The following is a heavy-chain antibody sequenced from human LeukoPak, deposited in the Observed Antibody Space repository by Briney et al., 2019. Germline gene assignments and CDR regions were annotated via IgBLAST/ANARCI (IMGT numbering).Heavy chain of an antibody. Sequence: PSETLSLTCAVYGGSFSGYYWSWIRQPPGKGLEWIGEINHSGSTNYNPSLKSRLTISVDTSKNQCSLKLSSVTAADTAVYYSARPSLGYMVRGVILRGRTGDAFDIWGQGTMVTVSS. CDR1: GGSFSGYY. V-gene: IGHV4-34*01. CDR2: INHSGST. CDR3: ARPSLGYMVRGVILRGRTGDAFDI. J-gene: IGHJ3*02. D-gene: IGHD3-10*01.